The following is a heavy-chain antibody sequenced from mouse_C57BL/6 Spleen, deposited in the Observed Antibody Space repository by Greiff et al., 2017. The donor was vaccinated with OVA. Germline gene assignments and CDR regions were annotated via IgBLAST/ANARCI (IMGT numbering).Heavy chain of an antibody. CDR1: GYTFTDYY. V-gene: IGHV1-26*01. CDR2: INPNNGGT. Sequence: VQLQQSGPELVKPGASVKISCKASGYTFTDYYMNWVKQSHGKSLEWIGDINPNNGGTSYNQKFKGKATLTLDKSSSTAYMELRSLTSEDSAVYYCAAPIDYWGQGTTLTVSS. J-gene: IGHJ2*01. CDR3: AAPIDY.